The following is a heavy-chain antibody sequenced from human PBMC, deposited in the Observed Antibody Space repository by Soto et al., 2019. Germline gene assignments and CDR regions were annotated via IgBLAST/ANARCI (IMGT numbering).Heavy chain of an antibody. CDR3: AKGISHILSEVTLDP. J-gene: IGHJ5*02. Sequence: RLSCAASGFTFDDYAMHWVRQAPGKGLEWVSGISWNSGSIGYADSVKGRFTISRDNAKNSLYLQMNSLRAEDTALYYCAKGISHILSEVTLDPWGQGTLVTVSS. V-gene: IGHV3-9*01. D-gene: IGHD4-4*01. CDR1: GFTFDDYA. CDR2: ISWNSGSI.